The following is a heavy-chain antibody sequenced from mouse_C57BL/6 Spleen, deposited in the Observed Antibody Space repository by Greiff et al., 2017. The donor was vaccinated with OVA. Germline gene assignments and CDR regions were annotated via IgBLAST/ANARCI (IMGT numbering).Heavy chain of an antibody. Sequence: QVQLQQSGAELVRPGASVTLSCKASGYTFTDYEMHWVKQTPVHGLDWIGAIDPETGGTAYNQKFKGKAILTADKSSSTAYMELRSLTSEDSAVYYCTRRLSYYGSSYYAMDYWGQGTSVTVSS. D-gene: IGHD1-1*01. CDR3: TRRLSYYGSSYYAMDY. CDR1: GYTFTDYE. J-gene: IGHJ4*01. CDR2: IDPETGGT. V-gene: IGHV1-15*01.